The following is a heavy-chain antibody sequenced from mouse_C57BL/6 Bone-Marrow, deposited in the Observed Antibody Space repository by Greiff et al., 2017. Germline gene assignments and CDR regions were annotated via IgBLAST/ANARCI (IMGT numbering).Heavy chain of an antibody. CDR3: ARGPFYYYGSSYWYFDV. CDR2: INPNNGGT. V-gene: IGHV1-18*01. J-gene: IGHJ1*03. D-gene: IGHD1-1*01. Sequence: VQLQQSGPELVKPGASVKIPCKASGYTFTDYNMDWVKQSHGKSLEWIGDINPNNGGTIYNQKFKGKATLTVDKSSSTAYMELRSLTSEDTAVYYCARGPFYYYGSSYWYFDVWGTGTTGTVSS. CDR1: GYTFTDYN.